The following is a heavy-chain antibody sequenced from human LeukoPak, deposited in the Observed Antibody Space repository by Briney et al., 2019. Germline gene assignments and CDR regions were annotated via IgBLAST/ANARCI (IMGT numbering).Heavy chain of an antibody. CDR3: VKDFGGHSDY. J-gene: IGHJ4*02. CDR1: RFNVNNYW. Sequence: PGGSLRLSCAASRFNVNNYWMHWVRQAPGKGLVWVSRINEDGRVTSYAGSVRGRFTISRDSVENTLHLQMNSLRAEDTAVYYCVKDFGGHSDYWGQGTLVTVSS. CDR2: INEDGRVT. D-gene: IGHD3-10*01. V-gene: IGHV3-74*01.